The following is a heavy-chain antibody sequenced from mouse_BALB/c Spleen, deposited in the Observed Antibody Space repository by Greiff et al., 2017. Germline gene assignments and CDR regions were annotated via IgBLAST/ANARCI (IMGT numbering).Heavy chain of an antibody. Sequence: EVQLVESGGGLVKPGGSLKLSCAASGFTFSSYAMSWVRQSPEKRLEWVAEISSGGSYTYYPDTVTGRFTISRDNAKNTLYLEMSSLRSEDTAMYYCARGYGNYLDYWGQGTTLTVSS. J-gene: IGHJ2*01. D-gene: IGHD2-1*01. CDR1: GFTFSSYA. CDR3: ARGYGNYLDY. V-gene: IGHV5-9-4*01. CDR2: ISSGGSYT.